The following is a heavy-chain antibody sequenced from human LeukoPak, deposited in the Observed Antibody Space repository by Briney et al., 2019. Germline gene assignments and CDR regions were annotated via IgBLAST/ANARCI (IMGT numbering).Heavy chain of an antibody. V-gene: IGHV1-46*01. Sequence: GASVKVSCKASGYTFTSYYMHWVRQAPGQGLEWMGIINPSGGSTSYAQKFQGRVTMTRDTSTSTVYMELSSLRSEDTAVYYCARNLIEYSSSSGVDYWGQGTLVTVSS. J-gene: IGHJ4*02. D-gene: IGHD6-6*01. CDR1: GYTFTSYY. CDR2: INPSGGST. CDR3: ARNLIEYSSSSGVDY.